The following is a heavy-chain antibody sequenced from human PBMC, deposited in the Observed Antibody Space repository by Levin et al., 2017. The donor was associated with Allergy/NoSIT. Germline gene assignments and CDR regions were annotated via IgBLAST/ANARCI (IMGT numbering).Heavy chain of an antibody. CDR2: IIPFLGIA. D-gene: IGHD2-2*01. CDR3: ARGPQHCTSSTCDDAFDI. CDR1: GGTLNTYS. V-gene: IGHV1-69*02. Sequence: SVKVSCKVSGGTLNTYSISWVRQAPGQGLEWMGRIIPFLGIANYAQRFQGRVTITADTSTSTAYMELSSLRSEDTAVYYCARGPQHCTSSTCDDAFDIWGQGTLVTVSS. J-gene: IGHJ3*02.